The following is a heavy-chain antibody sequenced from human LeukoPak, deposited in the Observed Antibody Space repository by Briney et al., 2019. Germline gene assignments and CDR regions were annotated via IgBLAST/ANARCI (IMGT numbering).Heavy chain of an antibody. D-gene: IGHD5-24*01. J-gene: IGHJ4*02. V-gene: IGHV4-61*02. CDR3: ARHPYNNYFDY. CDR2: IYTSGST. Sequence: PSQTLSLTCTVSGGSISSGSYYWSWIRQPAGKGLGWIGRIYTSGSTDYNPSLKSRVTISLDTSKNQFSLKLSSVTAADTAVYYCARHPYNNYFDYWGQGTLVTVSS. CDR1: GGSISSGSYY.